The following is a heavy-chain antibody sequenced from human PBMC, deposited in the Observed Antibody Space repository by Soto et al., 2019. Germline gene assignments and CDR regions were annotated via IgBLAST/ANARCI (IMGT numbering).Heavy chain of an antibody. CDR1: GGSVSVGSYY. CDR2: IYYTGST. CDR3: ARGYQLRPPNWLDP. J-gene: IGHJ5*02. V-gene: IGHV4-61*01. D-gene: IGHD2-2*01. Sequence: PSETLSLTCTVSGGSVSVGSYYWSWIRQPPGKGLEWVGYIYYTGSTNYNPSLKSRVTISLDTSKNQFSLKLSFVTAADTAVYYCARGYQLRPPNWLDPWGQGTLVTVSS.